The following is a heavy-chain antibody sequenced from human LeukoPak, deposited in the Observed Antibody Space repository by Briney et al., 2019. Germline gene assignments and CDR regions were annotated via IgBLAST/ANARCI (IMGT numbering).Heavy chain of an antibody. CDR2: ISSSSSSYI. J-gene: IGHJ4*02. Sequence: GGSLRLSCAASGFTFSSYGFNWVRQAPGKGLEWVSSISSSSSSYIYYADSVKGRFTITRDNAKNSLYLQMNSLRAEDTAVYYCAKDQGIVGATKFDYWGQGTLVTVSS. D-gene: IGHD1-26*01. CDR1: GFTFSSYG. CDR3: AKDQGIVGATKFDY. V-gene: IGHV3-21*01.